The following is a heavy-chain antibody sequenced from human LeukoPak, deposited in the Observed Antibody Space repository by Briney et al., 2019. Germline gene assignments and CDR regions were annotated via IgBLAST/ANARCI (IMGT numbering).Heavy chain of an antibody. CDR1: GGSFSGYY. CDR2: INHSGST. CDR3: GRGRGYYGLGRGYWDFDL. V-gene: IGHV4-34*01. D-gene: IGHD3-10*01. J-gene: IGHJ2*01. Sequence: SETLSLTCAVYGGSFSGYYWSWIRQPPGKGLEWIGEINHSGSTNYNPSLKSRVTISVDTSKNQFSLKLSSVTDADTAVYYCGRGRGYYGLGRGYWDFDLWGRGTLVTVSS.